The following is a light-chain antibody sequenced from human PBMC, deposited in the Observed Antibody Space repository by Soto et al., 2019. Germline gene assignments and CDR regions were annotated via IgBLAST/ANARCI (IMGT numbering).Light chain of an antibody. CDR3: HQYYSTPPDN. CDR2: WAS. Sequence: DILMTKSPDSLAVSLGERATINCKSSQSVFYSSNNKNYLALYQQKTGQPPHLLIYWASTRESGVPDRFSVSGSVTDFTLTISSLQAEDVAVYYCHQYYSTPPDNVVQGTTLEIK. J-gene: IGKJ2*01. CDR1: QSVFYSSNNKNY. V-gene: IGKV4-1*01.